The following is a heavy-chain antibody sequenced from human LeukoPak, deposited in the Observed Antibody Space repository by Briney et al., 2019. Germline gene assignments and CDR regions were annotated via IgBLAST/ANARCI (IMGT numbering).Heavy chain of an antibody. CDR3: ARKSITMVRGVFDY. J-gene: IGHJ4*02. V-gene: IGHV4-34*01. CDR2: INHSGST. CDR1: GGSFSGYY. Sequence: ASETLSLTCAVYGGSFSGYYWSWIRQPPGKGLEWIGEINHSGSTNYNPSLKSRVTISVDTSKNQFSLKLRSVTAAGTAVYYCARKSITMVRGVFDYWGQGTLVTVSS. D-gene: IGHD3-10*01.